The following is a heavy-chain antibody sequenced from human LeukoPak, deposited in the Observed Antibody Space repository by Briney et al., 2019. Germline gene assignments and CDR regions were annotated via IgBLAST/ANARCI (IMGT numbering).Heavy chain of an antibody. CDR2: ISGSGGST. CDR3: AKDSVHSLASRWPQSHFDL. J-gene: IGHJ2*01. D-gene: IGHD5-24*01. V-gene: IGHV3-23*01. CDR1: GFTFSSYA. Sequence: GGSLRLSCAASGFTFSSYAMSWVRQAPGKGLEWVSAISGSGGSTYYADSVKGRFTISRDNSKNTLYLQMNSLRAEDTAVYYCAKDSVHSLASRWPQSHFDLWGRGTLVTVSS.